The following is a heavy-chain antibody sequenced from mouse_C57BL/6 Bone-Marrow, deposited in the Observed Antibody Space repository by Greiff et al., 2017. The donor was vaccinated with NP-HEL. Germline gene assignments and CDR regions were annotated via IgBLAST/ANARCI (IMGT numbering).Heavy chain of an antibody. Sequence: VQLQESGAELVKPGASVKMSCKASGYTFTTYPIEWMKQNHGKSLEWIGNFHPYNDDTKYNEKFKGKATLTVEKSSSTVYLELSRLTSDDSAVYYCARRGIIYYGSSYDYYAMDDWGQGTSVTVSS. V-gene: IGHV1-47*01. CDR2: FHPYNDDT. CDR1: GYTFTTYP. D-gene: IGHD1-1*01. J-gene: IGHJ4*01. CDR3: ARRGIIYYGSSYDYYAMDD.